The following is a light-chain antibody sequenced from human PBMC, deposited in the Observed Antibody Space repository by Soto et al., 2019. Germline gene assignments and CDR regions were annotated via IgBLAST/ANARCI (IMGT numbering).Light chain of an antibody. V-gene: IGLV2-8*01. CDR3: SSHGGANNFYV. Sequence: QSVLTQPPSASGSPGQSVTISCTGTSIDIGAYNYVSWYQQHPGKVPKLMIYEVSKRPSGVPDRFSASKSGNTASLTVSGLQAEDEADYYCSSHGGANNFYVFGTGTKSPS. CDR1: SIDIGAYNY. J-gene: IGLJ1*01. CDR2: EVS.